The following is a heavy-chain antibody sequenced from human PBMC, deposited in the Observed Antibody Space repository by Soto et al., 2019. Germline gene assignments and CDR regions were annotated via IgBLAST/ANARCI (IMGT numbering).Heavy chain of an antibody. Sequence: PXGSLRLSCSASGFTFSSYEMNWVRQAPGKGLEWVSYISSSGSTIYYADSVKGRFTISRENAKNSLYLQMNSLRAEDTAVYYCARDLRFLEWSQPGVIDYWGQGTLVTVSS. D-gene: IGHD3-3*01. CDR3: ARDLRFLEWSQPGVIDY. CDR1: GFTFSSYE. V-gene: IGHV3-48*03. J-gene: IGHJ4*02. CDR2: ISSSGSTI.